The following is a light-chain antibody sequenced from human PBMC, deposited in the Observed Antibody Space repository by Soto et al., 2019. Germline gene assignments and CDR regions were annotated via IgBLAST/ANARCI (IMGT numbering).Light chain of an antibody. CDR2: DAS. J-gene: IGKJ4*01. Sequence: EIVLTQSPGTLSLSPGERATLSCRASQSLSSSLLAWYQQKPGQAPRLLIYDASSRGTGIPDRFSGSGSGTDFTLTISRLEPEDFPVYFCQQYGSSPLTFGGGTKVEIK. CDR1: QSLSSSL. CDR3: QQYGSSPLT. V-gene: IGKV3-20*01.